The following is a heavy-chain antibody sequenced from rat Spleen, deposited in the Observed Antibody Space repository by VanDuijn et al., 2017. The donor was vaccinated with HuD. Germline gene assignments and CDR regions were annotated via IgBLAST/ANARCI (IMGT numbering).Heavy chain of an antibody. CDR2: ISYEGSST. J-gene: IGHJ2*01. CDR1: GFTFSDYY. Sequence: EVQLVESGGGLVQPGRSMKLSCAASGFTFSDYYMAWVRQAPKKGLEWVASISYEGSSTYYGDSVKGRFTISRDNAKSTLYLQMNSLRSEDTATYYCARRGARFDYWGQGVMVTVSS. CDR3: ARRGARFDY. D-gene: IGHD5-1*01. V-gene: IGHV5-22*01.